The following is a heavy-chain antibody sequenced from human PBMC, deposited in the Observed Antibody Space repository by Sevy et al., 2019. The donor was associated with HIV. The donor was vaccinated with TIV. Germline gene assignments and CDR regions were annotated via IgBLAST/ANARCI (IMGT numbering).Heavy chain of an antibody. V-gene: IGHV4-34*01. CDR3: ARGPKPLRSDYGDYRGVGYYFDS. CDR1: GESFSNYY. CDR2: IDHSGRR. D-gene: IGHD4-17*01. J-gene: IGHJ4*02. Sequence: SETLSLTCAVYGESFSNYYWSWIRLSPGKGLESIGEIDHSGRRAYNPSLKSRVTMSVDTSKNQFSLKLTSVTAADTAVYYCARGPKPLRSDYGDYRGVGYYFDSWGQGTLVTVSS.